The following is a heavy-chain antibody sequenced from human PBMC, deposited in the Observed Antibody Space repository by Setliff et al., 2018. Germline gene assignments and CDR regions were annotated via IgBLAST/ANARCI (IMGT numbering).Heavy chain of an antibody. J-gene: IGHJ4*02. CDR3: AKDQRESTGWFKLFDY. V-gene: IGHV3-48*01. CDR1: GFSFSSYT. D-gene: IGHD6-19*01. Sequence: GGSLRLSCAASGFSFSSYTMNWVRQAPGKGLEWISSIGGSSNTIFYADSVKGRFTISRDNAKNSLYLQMSSLRAEYTAVYYCAKDQRESTGWFKLFDYWGQGVLVTVSS. CDR2: IGGSSNTI.